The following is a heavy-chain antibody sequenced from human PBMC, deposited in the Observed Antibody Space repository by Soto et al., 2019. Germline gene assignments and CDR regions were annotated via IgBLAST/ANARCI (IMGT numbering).Heavy chain of an antibody. J-gene: IGHJ6*02. Sequence: GGSLRLSCAASGFTFSSYGMHWVRQAPGKGLEWVAVIWYDGSNKYYADSVKGRFTISRDNSKNTLYLQMNSLRAEDTAVYYCARGLYDYVSYYYYGMDVWGQGTTVTVSS. V-gene: IGHV3-33*01. CDR3: ARGLYDYVSYYYYGMDV. CDR2: IWYDGSNK. D-gene: IGHD3-16*01. CDR1: GFTFSSYG.